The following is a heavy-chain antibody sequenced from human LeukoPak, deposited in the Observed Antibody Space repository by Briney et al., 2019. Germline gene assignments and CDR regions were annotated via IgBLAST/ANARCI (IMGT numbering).Heavy chain of an antibody. CDR3: AKDAVLFKKLYYFDY. D-gene: IGHD2-21*01. CDR2: ISGSGGST. J-gene: IGHJ4*02. Sequence: GGSLRLSCAASGLTFSSYAMSWVRQAPGKGLEWVSAISGSGGSTYYADSVKGRFTISRDNSKNTLYLQMNSLRAEDTAVYYCAKDAVLFKKLYYFDYWGQGTLVTVSS. V-gene: IGHV3-23*01. CDR1: GLTFSSYA.